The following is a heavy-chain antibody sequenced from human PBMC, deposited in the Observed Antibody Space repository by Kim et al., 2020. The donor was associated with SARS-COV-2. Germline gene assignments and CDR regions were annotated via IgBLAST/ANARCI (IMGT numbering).Heavy chain of an antibody. CDR3: ARIVPGYDYVWGSYRAGLRHEIFDY. CDR1: GGSFSGYY. CDR2: INHSGST. Sequence: SETLSLTCAVYGGSFSGYYWSWIRQPPGKGLEWIGEINHSGSTNYNPSLKSRVTISVDTSKNQFSLKLSSVTAADTAVYYCARIVPGYDYVWGSYRAGLRHEIFDYWGQGTLVTVSS. D-gene: IGHD3-16*02. V-gene: IGHV4-34*01. J-gene: IGHJ4*02.